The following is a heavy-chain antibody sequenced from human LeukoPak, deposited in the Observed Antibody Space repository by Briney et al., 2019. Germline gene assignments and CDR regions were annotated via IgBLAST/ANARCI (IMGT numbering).Heavy chain of an antibody. D-gene: IGHD3-10*01. Sequence: GGSLRLSCAASGFTVSSNYMSWVRQAPGKGLEWVSAISGSGGSTYYADSVKGRFTISRDNSKNTLYLQMNSLRAEDTAVYYCAKLWFGELFIDYWGQGTLVTVSS. V-gene: IGHV3-23*01. CDR1: GFTVSSNY. CDR2: ISGSGGST. J-gene: IGHJ4*02. CDR3: AKLWFGELFIDY.